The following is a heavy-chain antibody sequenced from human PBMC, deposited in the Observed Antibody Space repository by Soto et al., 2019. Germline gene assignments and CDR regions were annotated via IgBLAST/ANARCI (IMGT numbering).Heavy chain of an antibody. Sequence: ASVKVSCKASGYTFTSYGISWVRQAPGQGLEWMGWISAYNGNTNYAQKLQGRVTMTTDTSTSTAYMELRSLRSDDTAVYYCARGYLESYYYDSSGPGLTDYWGQGTLVTVSS. CDR3: ARGYLESYYYDSSGPGLTDY. D-gene: IGHD3-22*01. J-gene: IGHJ4*02. CDR1: GYTFTSYG. V-gene: IGHV1-18*04. CDR2: ISAYNGNT.